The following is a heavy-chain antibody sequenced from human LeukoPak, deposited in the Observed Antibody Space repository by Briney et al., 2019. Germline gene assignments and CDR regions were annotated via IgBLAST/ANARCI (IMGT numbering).Heavy chain of an antibody. CDR3: ARVGSSGSYNEDY. CDR2: IYYSGST. Sequence: SETLSLTCTVSGGSISSSSYYWGWIRQPPGKGLEWIGSIYYSGSTYYNPSLKSRVTISVDTSKNQFSLKLSSVTAADTAVYYCARVGSSGSYNEDYWGQGTLVTVSS. CDR1: GGSISSSSYY. V-gene: IGHV4-39*01. D-gene: IGHD1-26*01. J-gene: IGHJ4*02.